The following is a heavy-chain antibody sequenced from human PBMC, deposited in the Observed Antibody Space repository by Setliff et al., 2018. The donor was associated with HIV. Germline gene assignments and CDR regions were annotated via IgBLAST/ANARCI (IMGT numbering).Heavy chain of an antibody. CDR1: GYTFTSYD. D-gene: IGHD3-22*01. V-gene: IGHV1-8*02. Sequence: ASVKVSCKASGYTFTSYDIHWVRQATGQGLEWMGWMNPNSGNTGYAQRFQGRVTMTRDTSVSTAYLVLSNLRSEDTAVYYCAAAKRYYYDRGRRNHYYLDVWGKGATVTVSS. CDR2: MNPNSGNT. J-gene: IGHJ6*03. CDR3: AAAKRYYYDRGRRNHYYLDV.